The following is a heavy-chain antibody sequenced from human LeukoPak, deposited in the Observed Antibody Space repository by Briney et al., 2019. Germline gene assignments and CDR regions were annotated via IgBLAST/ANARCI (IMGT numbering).Heavy chain of an antibody. CDR3: ARGDYYYDSSGYHYYFDY. Sequence: ASVTVSCTASGGTFSSYAISWVRQAPGQGLEWMGGIIPIFGTANYAQKFQGRVTITTDETTSTAYMELSSLRSEDTAVYYCARGDYYYDSSGYHYYFDYWGQGTLVTVSS. CDR2: IIPIFGTA. D-gene: IGHD3-22*01. CDR1: GGTFSSYA. J-gene: IGHJ4*02. V-gene: IGHV1-69*05.